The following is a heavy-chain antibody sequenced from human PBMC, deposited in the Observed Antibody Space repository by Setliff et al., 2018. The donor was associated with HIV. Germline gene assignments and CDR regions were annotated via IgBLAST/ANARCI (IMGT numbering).Heavy chain of an antibody. CDR2: IYSGGST. CDR3: ARNQWGYSYGYYYYYYMDV. D-gene: IGHD5-18*01. Sequence: PGGSLRLSCVASGFIFSDRYMDWVRQAPGKGLEWVSVIYSGGSTYYADSVKGRFTISRDNSKNTLYLQMNSLRAEDTAVYYCARNQWGYSYGYYYYYYMDVWGKGTTVTVSS. J-gene: IGHJ6*03. V-gene: IGHV3-66*02. CDR1: GFIFSDRY.